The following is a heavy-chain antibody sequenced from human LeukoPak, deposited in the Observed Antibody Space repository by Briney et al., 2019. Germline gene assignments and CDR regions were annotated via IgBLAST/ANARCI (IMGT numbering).Heavy chain of an antibody. CDR3: ARLVVPAATYYFDY. CDR1: GGSITSYY. V-gene: IGHV4-59*08. J-gene: IGHJ4*02. Sequence: SETLSLTCTVSGGSITSYYWSWLRQPPGMGLEWIAYIYYTGNTNYNPSLKSRVTISVDTSKNQFSLKLSSVTAADTAVYYCARLVVPAATYYFDYWGQGTLVTVSS. CDR2: IYYTGNT. D-gene: IGHD2-2*01.